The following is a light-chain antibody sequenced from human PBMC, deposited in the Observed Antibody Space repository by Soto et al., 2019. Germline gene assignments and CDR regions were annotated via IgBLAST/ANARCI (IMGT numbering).Light chain of an antibody. Sequence: IQMTQSPSSLSASVGDRVTITCRASQSISSYLIWYQQKPGKAPKLLIYAASSLQSGVPSRFSGSGSGTDFTLTISSLQPEDFATYYCQQGYSTPRTFGQGTKVDIK. J-gene: IGKJ1*01. CDR1: QSISSY. CDR2: AAS. CDR3: QQGYSTPRT. V-gene: IGKV1-39*01.